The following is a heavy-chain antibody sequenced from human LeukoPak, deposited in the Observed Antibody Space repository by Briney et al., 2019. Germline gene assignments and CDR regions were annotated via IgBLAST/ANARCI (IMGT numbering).Heavy chain of an antibody. D-gene: IGHD6-19*01. CDR1: KFTFTNYW. CDR2: IKEDGSEK. J-gene: IGHJ3*02. CDR3: AREFNIAVAGIYTGFDI. Sequence: GGSLRPSCAASKFTFTNYWMSWVRQAPGKGLEWVANIKEDGSEKRYVGSVKGRFTISRDNAKNSLYLQMNSLRADDTAVYYCAREFNIAVAGIYTGFDIWGQGTMVTVSS. V-gene: IGHV3-7*03.